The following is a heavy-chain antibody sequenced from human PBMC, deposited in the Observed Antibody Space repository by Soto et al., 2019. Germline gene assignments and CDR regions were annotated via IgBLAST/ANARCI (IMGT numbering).Heavy chain of an antibody. J-gene: IGHJ3*02. CDR3: LKSEYSGYDERAFDI. CDR1: VSPMSSISYY. CDR2: VYYSGRT. Sequence: SETLSLTCSVSVSPMSSISYYWGWLRKPPGKGLEWIGSVYYSGRTYDNPSLKSRVTMSVDTSKNQYSLKLNSVSAADTAVYYCLKSEYSGYDERAFDIWGQGTMVTVSS. V-gene: IGHV4-39*01. D-gene: IGHD5-12*01.